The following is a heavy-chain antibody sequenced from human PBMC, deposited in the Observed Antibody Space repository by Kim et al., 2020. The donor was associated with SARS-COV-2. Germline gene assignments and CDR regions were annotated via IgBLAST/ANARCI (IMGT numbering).Heavy chain of an antibody. CDR2: IYYSGST. Sequence: SETLSLTCTVSGGSISSGGYYRSWIRQHPGKGLEWIGYIYYSGSTYYNPSLKSRVTISVDTSKNQFSLKLSSVTAADTAVYYCARSSSWYTHPFDYWGQGTLVTVSS. CDR1: GGSISSGGYY. CDR3: ARSSSWYTHPFDY. V-gene: IGHV4-31*03. D-gene: IGHD6-13*01. J-gene: IGHJ4*02.